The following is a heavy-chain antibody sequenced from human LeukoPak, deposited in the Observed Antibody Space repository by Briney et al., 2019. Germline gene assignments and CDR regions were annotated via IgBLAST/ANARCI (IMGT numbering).Heavy chain of an antibody. Sequence: PGGSLRLSCAASGFTFSSYEMNRVRQAPGKGLEWVSYISSSGSTIYYADSVKGRFTISRDNAKNSLYLQMNSLRAEDMAVYYCAELGITMIGGVWGKGTTVTISS. CDR2: ISSSGSTI. CDR1: GFTFSSYE. V-gene: IGHV3-48*03. J-gene: IGHJ6*04. D-gene: IGHD3-10*02. CDR3: AELGITMIGGV.